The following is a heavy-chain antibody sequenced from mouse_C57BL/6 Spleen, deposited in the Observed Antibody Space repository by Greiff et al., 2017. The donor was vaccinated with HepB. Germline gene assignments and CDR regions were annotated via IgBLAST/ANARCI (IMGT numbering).Heavy chain of an antibody. J-gene: IGHJ2*01. CDR3: TTDYYGSSKGFDY. D-gene: IGHD1-1*01. CDR2: IDPENGDT. CDR1: GFNLKDDY. Sequence: VQLQQSGAELVRPGASVTLSCTASGFNLKDDYMPWVQQRPEPGLEWIGWIDPENGDTEYASKFQGKATITADTSSNTAYLQLSSLTSEDTAVYYCTTDYYGSSKGFDYWGQGTTLTVSS. V-gene: IGHV14-4*01.